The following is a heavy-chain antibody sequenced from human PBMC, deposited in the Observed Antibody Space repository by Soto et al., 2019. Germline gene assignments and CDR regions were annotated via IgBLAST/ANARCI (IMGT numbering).Heavy chain of an antibody. J-gene: IGHJ4*02. Sequence: GASVKVSCKASGGTFSSYAISWVRQAPGQGLEWMGGIIPIFGTANYAQEFQGRVTITADESTSTAYMELSSLRSEDTAVYYCARAYYYDSSGYPATDYFDYWGQGTLVTVSS. CDR2: IIPIFGTA. D-gene: IGHD3-22*01. CDR3: ARAYYYDSSGYPATDYFDY. V-gene: IGHV1-69*13. CDR1: GGTFSSYA.